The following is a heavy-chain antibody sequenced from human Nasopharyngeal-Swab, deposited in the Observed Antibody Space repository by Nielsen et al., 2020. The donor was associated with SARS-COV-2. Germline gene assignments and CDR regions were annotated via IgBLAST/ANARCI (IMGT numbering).Heavy chain of an antibody. CDR3: ARTLVQWLVPYYFDY. Sequence: GESLKISCAASGFTFSSYWMSWVRQAPGKGLEWVANIKQDGSEKYYVDSMKGRFTISRDNAKNSLYLQMNSLRAEDTAVYYCARTLVQWLVPYYFDYWGQGTLVTVSS. J-gene: IGHJ4*02. CDR1: GFTFSSYW. CDR2: IKQDGSEK. D-gene: IGHD6-19*01. V-gene: IGHV3-7*01.